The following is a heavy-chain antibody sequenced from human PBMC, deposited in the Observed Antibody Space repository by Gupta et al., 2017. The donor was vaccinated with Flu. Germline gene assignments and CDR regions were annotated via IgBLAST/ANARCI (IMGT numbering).Heavy chain of an antibody. J-gene: IGHJ4*02. CDR1: GGSISSSSSY. Sequence: QLQLQESGPGLVKPSETLSLTCTVSGGSISSSSSYWGWIRQPPGKGLEWIGSIYHSGSTYYNPSLKSRVTISVDTSKNQFSLKLSSVTAADTAVYYCEYGGNEFSRDFFDYWGQGTLVTVSS. CDR3: EYGGNEFSRDFFDY. CDR2: IYHSGST. D-gene: IGHD4-23*01. V-gene: IGHV4-39*01.